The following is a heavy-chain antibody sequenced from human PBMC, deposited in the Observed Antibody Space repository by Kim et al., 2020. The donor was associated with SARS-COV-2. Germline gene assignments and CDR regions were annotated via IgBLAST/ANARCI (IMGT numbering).Heavy chain of an antibody. D-gene: IGHD3-9*01. V-gene: IGHV3-49*04. Sequence: GGSLRLSCTASGFTFGDYPMSWVRQAPGNGLEWVGFIRSKAYGGTIEYAASVKGRFTISRDDSKSIGYLQMNSLRTEDTAVYYCTRDHDILTGTYYYYG. J-gene: IGHJ6*01. CDR3: TRDHDILTGTYYYYG. CDR1: GFTFGDYP. CDR2: IRSKAYGGTI.